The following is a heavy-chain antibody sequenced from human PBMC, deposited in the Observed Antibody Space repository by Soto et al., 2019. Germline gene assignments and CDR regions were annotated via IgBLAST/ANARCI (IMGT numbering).Heavy chain of an antibody. CDR1: GGSFSGYY. Sequence: PSETLSLTCAVYGGSFSGYYWSWIRQPPGKGLEWIGEINHSGSTNYNPSLKSRVTISVDTSKNQFSLKLSSVTAADTVVYYCASITMVRGVRLYYYYGMDVWGQGTTVTV. CDR3: ASITMVRGVRLYYYYGMDV. CDR2: INHSGST. J-gene: IGHJ6*02. D-gene: IGHD3-10*01. V-gene: IGHV4-34*01.